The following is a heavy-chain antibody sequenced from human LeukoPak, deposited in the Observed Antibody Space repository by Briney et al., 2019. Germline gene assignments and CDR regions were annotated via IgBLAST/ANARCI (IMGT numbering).Heavy chain of an antibody. Sequence: PSETLSLTCTVSGGSISSSSYSWSWIRQPPGKGLEWIGYIYHSGSTYYNPSLKSRVTISVDRSKNQFSLKLSSVTAADTAVYYCARGIAAASIWFDPWGQGTLVTVSS. CDR2: IYHSGST. D-gene: IGHD6-13*01. CDR3: ARGIAAASIWFDP. CDR1: GGSISSSSYS. J-gene: IGHJ5*02. V-gene: IGHV4-30-2*01.